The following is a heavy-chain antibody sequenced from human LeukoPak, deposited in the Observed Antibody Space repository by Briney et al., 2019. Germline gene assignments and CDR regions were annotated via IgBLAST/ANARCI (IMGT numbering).Heavy chain of an antibody. CDR1: GFTFSSNG. D-gene: IGHD2-15*01. J-gene: IGHJ4*02. Sequence: GGSLRLSCVGSGFTFSSNGMSWVRQAPGKGLEWVANIKQDGSEKYYVDSVKGRFTISRDNAKNSLYLQMDSLRAEDTAVYYCARDFSTCSGGSCYSGGLDYWGQGTLVTVSS. CDR3: ARDFSTCSGGSCYSGGLDY. CDR2: IKQDGSEK. V-gene: IGHV3-7*01.